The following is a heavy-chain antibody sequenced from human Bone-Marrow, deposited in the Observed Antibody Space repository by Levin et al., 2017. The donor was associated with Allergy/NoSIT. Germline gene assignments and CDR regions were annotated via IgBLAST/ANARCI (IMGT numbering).Heavy chain of an antibody. Sequence: SCTVNGEAVSNYYWTWIRQPPGKGFEWIGEISQIGSPNYNSSLKSRVTILLDTSKNQFSLKLNSVTAADTAVYYCAIPGSDTAWYRVFDHWGPGTHVTVSS. D-gene: IGHD6-13*01. CDR3: AIPGSDTAWYRVFDH. J-gene: IGHJ4*02. CDR2: ISQIGSP. V-gene: IGHV4-34*01. CDR1: GEAVSNYY.